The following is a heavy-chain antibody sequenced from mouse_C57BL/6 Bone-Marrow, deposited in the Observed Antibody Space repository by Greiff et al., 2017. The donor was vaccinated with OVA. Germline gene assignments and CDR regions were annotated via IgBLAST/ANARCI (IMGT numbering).Heavy chain of an antibody. V-gene: IGHV1-50*01. J-gene: IGHJ4*01. CDR2: IDPSDSYT. CDR3: AGQLGLYAMDY. Sequence: QVQLQQPGAELVKPGASVKLSCKASGYTFPSYWMQWVKQRPGQGLEWIGEIDPSDSYTNYNQKFKGKATLTVDTSSSTAYMQLSSLTSEASAVYDCAGQLGLYAMDYWGQGTSVTVSA. D-gene: IGHD4-1*02. CDR1: GYTFPSYW.